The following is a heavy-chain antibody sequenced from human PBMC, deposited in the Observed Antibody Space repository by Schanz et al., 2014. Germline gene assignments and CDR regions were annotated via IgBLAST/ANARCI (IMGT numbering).Heavy chain of an antibody. D-gene: IGHD3-9*01. CDR3: AKHVRSLTGNDY. Sequence: EVHLLESGGGLVQPGGSLRLSCAASGFTFSNHALSWVRQAPGKGLEWVSGIGGSGDSTYDADSVKGRFTISRDNSKNTLYLQMNSLRAEDTAVYYCAKHVRSLTGNDYWGQGTLVTVSS. CDR2: IGGSGDST. CDR1: GFTFSNHA. J-gene: IGHJ4*02. V-gene: IGHV3-23*01.